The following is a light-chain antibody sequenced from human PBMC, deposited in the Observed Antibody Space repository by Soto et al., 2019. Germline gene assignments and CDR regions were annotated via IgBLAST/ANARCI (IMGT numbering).Light chain of an antibody. J-gene: IGKJ5*01. Sequence: DIVLTQSPATLSLSPGERATLSCRASQSVSSYLAWYQQKPGQAPRLLIYDASNRATGIPARFSGSGSGTDFTLTISGLEPEDFAVYYCQLYSRSIAFGQGTRLETK. V-gene: IGKV3-11*01. CDR1: QSVSSY. CDR3: QLYSRSIA. CDR2: DAS.